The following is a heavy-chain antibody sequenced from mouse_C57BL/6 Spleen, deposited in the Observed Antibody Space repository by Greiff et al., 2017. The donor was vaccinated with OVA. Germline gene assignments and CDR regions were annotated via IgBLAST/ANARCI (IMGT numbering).Heavy chain of an antibody. D-gene: IGHD2-4*01. J-gene: IGHJ3*01. CDR1: GFTFSDYY. V-gene: IGHV5-12*01. Sequence: EVNVVESGGGLVQPGGSLKLSCAASGFTFSDYYMYWVRQTPEKRLEWVAYISNGGGSTYYPDTVKGRFTISRDNAKNTLYLQMSRLKSEDTAMYYCARQNDYDAGAWFAYWGQGTLVTVSA. CDR3: ARQNDYDAGAWFAY. CDR2: ISNGGGST.